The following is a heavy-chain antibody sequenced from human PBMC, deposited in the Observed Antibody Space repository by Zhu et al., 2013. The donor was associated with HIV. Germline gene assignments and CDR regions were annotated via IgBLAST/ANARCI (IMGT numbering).Heavy chain of an antibody. CDR2: INPNSGGT. D-gene: IGHD5-12*01. Sequence: QVQLVQSGAEVKKPGASVKVSCKASGYTFTGYYMHWVRQAPGQGLEWMGWINPNSGGTNYAQKFQGRVTMTRDTSISTAYMELSRLRSDDTAVYYCARDGGYSGYGGYAFDIWGQGTMVTVSS. V-gene: IGHV1-2*02. CDR1: GYTFTGYY. CDR3: ARDGGYSGYGGYAFDI. J-gene: IGHJ3*02.